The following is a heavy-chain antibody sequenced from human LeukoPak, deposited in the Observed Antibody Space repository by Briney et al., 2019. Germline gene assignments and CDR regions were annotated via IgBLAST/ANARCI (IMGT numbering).Heavy chain of an antibody. V-gene: IGHV3-9*01. D-gene: IGHD3-10*01. J-gene: IGHJ4*02. Sequence: PGRSLRLSCAASGFTFDDYAMHWVRQAPGKGLEGVSGISWNSGSIVYGDSVKGRFTISRDNAKNSLYLQMNSLRAEDTALYYCATDGPNYYGSGSYDYWGQGTLVTVSS. CDR1: GFTFDDYA. CDR2: ISWNSGSI. CDR3: ATDGPNYYGSGSYDY.